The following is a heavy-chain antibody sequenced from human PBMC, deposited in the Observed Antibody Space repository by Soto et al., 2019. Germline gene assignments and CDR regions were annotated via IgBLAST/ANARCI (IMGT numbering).Heavy chain of an antibody. CDR1: GFPFSSYG. Sequence: QVQLVESGGGAVQPGRSLRLSCVASGFPFSSYGMHWVRRAPGKGLVWVSVIWHDGSKVYYLDAVKGRFTISRDNSTNTVYLQMNSLRAEDSAVYYCARDLDNYRPENFYRSREHFDYWGQGTQVTVSS. D-gene: IGHD3-10*01. CDR3: ARDLDNYRPENFYRSREHFDY. V-gene: IGHV3-33*01. J-gene: IGHJ4*02. CDR2: IWHDGSKV.